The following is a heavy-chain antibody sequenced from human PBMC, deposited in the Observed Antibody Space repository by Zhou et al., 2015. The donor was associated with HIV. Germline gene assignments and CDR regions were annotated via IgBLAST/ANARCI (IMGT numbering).Heavy chain of an antibody. CDR2: IIPIFGTA. CDR1: GGTFSSYA. Sequence: QVQLVQSGAEVKKPGSSVKVSCKASGGTFSSYAISWVRQAPGQGLEWMGGIIPIFGTANYAQKFQGRVTITADESTSTAYMELSSLRSEDTAVYYCARSLPRAGRYYYYGMDVWGQGTTVTVSS. V-gene: IGHV1-69*01. CDR3: ARSLPRAGRYYYYGMDV. J-gene: IGHJ6*02.